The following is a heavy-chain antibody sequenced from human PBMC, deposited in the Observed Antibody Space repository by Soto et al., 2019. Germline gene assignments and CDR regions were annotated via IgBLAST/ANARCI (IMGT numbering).Heavy chain of an antibody. CDR2: IWYDGSNK. V-gene: IGHV3-33*01. D-gene: IGHD3-22*01. J-gene: IGHJ4*02. CDR1: GFTFSSYG. CDR3: ARADYYDSSGYFGY. Sequence: GGCLRLSCAASGFTFSSYGMHWVRQAPGKGLEWVAVIWYDGSNKYYADSVKGRFTISRDNSKNTLYLQMNSLRAEDTAVYYCARADYYDSSGYFGYWGQGTLVTVSS.